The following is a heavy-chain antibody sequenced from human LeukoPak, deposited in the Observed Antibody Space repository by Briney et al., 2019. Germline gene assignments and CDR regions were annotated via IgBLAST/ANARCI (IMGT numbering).Heavy chain of an antibody. Sequence: QPGGSLRLSCAASGFTFSDSYMTWVRQAPGKGLEWVSAISGSGGSTYYADSMKGRFTISRDNSKDTLYPQMNSLRAEDTAVYYCAKVSGSSGYYHLDYWGQGTLVTVSS. V-gene: IGHV3-23*01. D-gene: IGHD3-22*01. J-gene: IGHJ4*02. CDR1: GFTFSDSY. CDR2: ISGSGGST. CDR3: AKVSGSSGYYHLDY.